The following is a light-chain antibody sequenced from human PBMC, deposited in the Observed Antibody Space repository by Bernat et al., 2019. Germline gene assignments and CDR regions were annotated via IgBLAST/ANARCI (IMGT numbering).Light chain of an antibody. CDR3: QQYYATPIT. CDR2: WAT. CDR1: QTVLSSSNNKNY. J-gene: IGKJ5*01. Sequence: DIVMTQSPDSLAVSLGERATTNCKSSQTVLSSSNNKNYLAWYQQKPGQSPELLIYWATTRESGVPDRFSGSGSGTDFTLIVSSLQAEDVAHYYCQQYYATPITFGQGTRLEIK. V-gene: IGKV4-1*01.